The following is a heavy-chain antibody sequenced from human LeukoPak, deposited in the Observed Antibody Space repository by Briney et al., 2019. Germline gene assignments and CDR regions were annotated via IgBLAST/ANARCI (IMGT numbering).Heavy chain of an antibody. CDR3: AKPISSITGFDP. CDR2: ISGSGGST. V-gene: IGHV3-23*01. D-gene: IGHD5-12*01. J-gene: IGHJ5*02. Sequence: AISGSGGSTYYADSVKGRFTISRDNSKNTPYLQMNSLRAEDTAVYYCAKPISSITGFDPWGQGTLVTVSS.